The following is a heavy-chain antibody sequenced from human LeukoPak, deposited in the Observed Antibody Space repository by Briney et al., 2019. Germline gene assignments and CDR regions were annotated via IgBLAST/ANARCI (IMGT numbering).Heavy chain of an antibody. CDR2: IIPIFGTA. D-gene: IGHD3-3*01. V-gene: IGHV1-69*13. Sequence: SVKVSCKASGGTFSSYAISWVRQAPGQGLEWMGGIIPIFGTANYAQKFQGRVTITADESTSTAYMELSSLRSEDTAVYYCARDGAFGVVTRYYYGMDVWGQGTTVTVSS. CDR1: GGTFSSYA. CDR3: ARDGAFGVVTRYYYGMDV. J-gene: IGHJ6*02.